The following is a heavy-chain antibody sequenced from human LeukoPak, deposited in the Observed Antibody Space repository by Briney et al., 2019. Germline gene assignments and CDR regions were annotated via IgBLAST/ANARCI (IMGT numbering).Heavy chain of an antibody. CDR2: ISGSGDST. V-gene: IGHV3-23*01. D-gene: IGHD5-12*01. Sequence: GGSLRLSCAASGFTFSGYALSWVRQAPGKGLEWVSAISGSGDSTYYADSVKGGFTISRDNSKNTLYLQMNSLRAEDTAVYYCAKEAGYSGYDYPDYWGQGTLVTVSS. J-gene: IGHJ4*02. CDR3: AKEAGYSGYDYPDY. CDR1: GFTFSGYA.